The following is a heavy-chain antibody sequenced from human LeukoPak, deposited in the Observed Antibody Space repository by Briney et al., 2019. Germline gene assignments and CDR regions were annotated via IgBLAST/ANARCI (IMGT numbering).Heavy chain of an antibody. CDR2: IYYSGST. V-gene: IGHV4-61*01. CDR3: ARESDILTGYSSLIDY. CDR1: GGSVSSGSYY. Sequence: SETLSLTCTVSGGSVSSGSYYWSWIRQPPGKGLEWIGYIYYSGSTNYNPSLKSRVTISVDTSKNQFSLKLSSVTAADTAVYYCARESDILTGYSSLIDYWGQGTLVTVSS. D-gene: IGHD3-9*01. J-gene: IGHJ4*02.